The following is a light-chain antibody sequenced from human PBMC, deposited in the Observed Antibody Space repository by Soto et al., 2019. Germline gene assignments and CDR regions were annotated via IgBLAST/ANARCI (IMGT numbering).Light chain of an antibody. V-gene: IGKV3-15*01. J-gene: IGKJ2*01. CDR3: QQYRNWRT. CDR1: QSVNIN. CDR2: GAS. Sequence: EIVMTQSPATLSVSPGERATLSCRASQSVNINLAWYQQKPGQAPRLIIYGASTRATGIPARFSGSGSGTVFTLTITSLQSEDFAVYYCQQYRNWRTFGQGTKLEIK.